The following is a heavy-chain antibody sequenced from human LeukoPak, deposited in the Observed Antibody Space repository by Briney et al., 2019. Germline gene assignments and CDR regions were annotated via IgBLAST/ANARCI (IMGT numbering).Heavy chain of an antibody. CDR2: IWYDGSNK. V-gene: IGHV3-33*01. J-gene: IGHJ4*02. D-gene: IGHD5-24*01. CDR1: GFTFSSYG. CDR3: GREMATEADYFDY. Sequence: PGGSLRLSCAASGFTFSSYGMHWVRQAPGKGLEWVAVIWYDGSNKYYADSVKGRFTISRDNSKNTLYLQMNSLRAEDTAVYYCGREMATEADYFDYWGQGTLVTVSS.